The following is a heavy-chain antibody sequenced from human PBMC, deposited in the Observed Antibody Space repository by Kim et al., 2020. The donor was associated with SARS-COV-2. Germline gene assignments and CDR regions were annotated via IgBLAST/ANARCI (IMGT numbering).Heavy chain of an antibody. J-gene: IGHJ4*02. CDR1: GYTFTGYY. CDR3: ARAVMDVVVASFDY. V-gene: IGHV1-2*02. D-gene: IGHD2-15*01. Sequence: ASVKVSCKASGYTFTGYYMHWVRQAPGQGLEWMGWINPNSGGTNYAQKFQGRVTMTRDTSISTAYMELSRLRSDDTAVYYCARAVMDVVVASFDYWGQGTLVTVSS. CDR2: INPNSGGT.